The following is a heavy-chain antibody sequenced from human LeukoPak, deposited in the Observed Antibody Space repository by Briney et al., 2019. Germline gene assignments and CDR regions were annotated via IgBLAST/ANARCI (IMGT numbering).Heavy chain of an antibody. J-gene: IGHJ6*03. V-gene: IGHV3-48*03. CDR3: ARGRLERPSYYYYYYMDV. D-gene: IGHD1-1*01. CDR1: GFTFSSYE. CDR2: ISSSGSTI. Sequence: PGGSLRLSCAASGFTFSSYEMNWVRQAPGKGLEWVSYISSSGSTIYYADSVKGRFTISRDNAKNSLYLQMNSLRAEDTAVYYCARGRLERPSYYYYYYMDVWGKGTTVTISS.